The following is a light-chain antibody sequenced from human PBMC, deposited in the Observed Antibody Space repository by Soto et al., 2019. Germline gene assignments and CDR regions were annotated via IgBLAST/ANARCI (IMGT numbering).Light chain of an antibody. J-gene: IGKJ2*01. V-gene: IGKV1-5*01. CDR1: QSIGSS. CDR2: DAS. CDR3: QQYNSYGT. Sequence: DIQMTQSPSTLSASVGDRVTITCRASQSIGSSLAWYQQKPGKGPKLLIYDASTLASGVPSRFSGSGFGTEFALPISSLQPDDFATFYCQQYNSYGTFGQGTKLEIK.